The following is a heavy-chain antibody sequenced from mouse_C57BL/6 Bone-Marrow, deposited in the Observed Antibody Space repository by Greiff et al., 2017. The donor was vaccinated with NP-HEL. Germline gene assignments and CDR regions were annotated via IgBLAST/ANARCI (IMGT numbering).Heavy chain of an antibody. Sequence: QVQLQQSGAELARPGASVKLSCKASGYTFTSYGISWVRQRTGQGLGWIGEINPRSGNTYYNEKFKGKATLTADKSSSTAYMELRSLTSEDSAVYFCARWGYYGSSYAMDYWGQGTSVTVSS. CDR2: INPRSGNT. CDR1: GYTFTSYG. J-gene: IGHJ4*01. CDR3: ARWGYYGSSYAMDY. D-gene: IGHD1-1*01. V-gene: IGHV1-81*01.